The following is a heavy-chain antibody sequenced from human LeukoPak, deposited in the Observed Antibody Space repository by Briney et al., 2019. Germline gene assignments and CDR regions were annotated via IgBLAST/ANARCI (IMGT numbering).Heavy chain of an antibody. CDR1: GGSISSYY. Sequence: PSETLSLTCTVSGGSISSYYWNWIRQPPGKGLEWIGYIYHTGSTNYNPSLKSRVTISVDTSKNLFSLKLSSVTAADTAVYYCAGQIDWELANWGQGTLVTVSS. CDR3: AGQIDWELAN. CDR2: IYHTGST. V-gene: IGHV4-59*01. J-gene: IGHJ4*02. D-gene: IGHD1-7*01.